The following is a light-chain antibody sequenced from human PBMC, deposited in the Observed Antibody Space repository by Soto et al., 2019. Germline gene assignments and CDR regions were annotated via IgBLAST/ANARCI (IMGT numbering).Light chain of an antibody. J-gene: IGLJ2*01. Sequence: QSVLTQPPSASGTPGQTIVISCSGGTSNIGSHTVNWFQQLPGTAPRLLIYSNTQRPSGVPDRFSGSKSGPSASLAINGLQSQYEGDYYCAAWDDSLNGVVFGGGTKLTVL. CDR1: TSNIGSHT. CDR2: SNT. CDR3: AAWDDSLNGVV. V-gene: IGLV1-44*01.